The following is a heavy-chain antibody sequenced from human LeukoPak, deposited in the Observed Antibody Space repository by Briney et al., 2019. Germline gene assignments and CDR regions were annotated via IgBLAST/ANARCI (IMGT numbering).Heavy chain of an antibody. CDR3: ARQDIVVVLAAAGMDV. CDR1: GFTFSSYA. Sequence: PGRSLRLSCAASGFTFSSYAMHWVRQAPGKGLEWVAVISYDGSNKYYADSVKGRFTISRDNSKNTLYLQMNSLRAEDTAVYYCARQDIVVVLAAAGMDVWGQGTTVTVSS. CDR2: ISYDGSNK. V-gene: IGHV3-30*04. J-gene: IGHJ6*02. D-gene: IGHD2-2*01.